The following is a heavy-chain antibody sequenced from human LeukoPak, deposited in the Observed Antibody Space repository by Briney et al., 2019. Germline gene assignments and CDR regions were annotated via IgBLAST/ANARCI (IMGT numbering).Heavy chain of an antibody. CDR3: ARETTGAFDI. V-gene: IGHV3-21*03. Sequence: GGSLRLSCAASGFTFSHFNMNWVRQAPGKGLEWVSYISSGSNYIYYADSVKGRFTISRDNTKNSLYLQMNSLRAEDTAVYYCARETTGAFDIWGQGTMVTVSS. J-gene: IGHJ3*02. CDR2: ISSGSNYI. CDR1: GFTFSHFN. D-gene: IGHD4-17*01.